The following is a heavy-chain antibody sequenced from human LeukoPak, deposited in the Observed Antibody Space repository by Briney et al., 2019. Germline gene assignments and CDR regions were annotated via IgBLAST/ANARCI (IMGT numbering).Heavy chain of an antibody. Sequence: SETLSLTCALSGGSISSYYWSWIRQPPGKGLEWIGYIYYSGSTNYNPSLKSRVTISVDTSKNQFSLKLSSVTAADTAVYYCASGGDGEAFDYWGQGTLVTVSS. CDR3: ASGGDGEAFDY. CDR2: IYYSGST. J-gene: IGHJ4*02. D-gene: IGHD5-24*01. V-gene: IGHV4-59*01. CDR1: GGSISSYY.